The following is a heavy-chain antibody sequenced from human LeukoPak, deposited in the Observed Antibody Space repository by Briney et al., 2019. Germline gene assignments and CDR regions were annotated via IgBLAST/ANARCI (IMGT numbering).Heavy chain of an antibody. J-gene: IGHJ3*02. Sequence: SETLSLTCTVSDGPIRGYYWSWIPQPPGKALEWIGYFYYSGSSNYNPSRKRRLTISLDTSENQFSLKQSSVTAADTAVYYCAREYSSSSGRRAFDIWGQGTMVTVSS. CDR2: FYYSGSS. D-gene: IGHD6-6*01. CDR1: DGPIRGYY. CDR3: AREYSSSSGRRAFDI. V-gene: IGHV4-59*08.